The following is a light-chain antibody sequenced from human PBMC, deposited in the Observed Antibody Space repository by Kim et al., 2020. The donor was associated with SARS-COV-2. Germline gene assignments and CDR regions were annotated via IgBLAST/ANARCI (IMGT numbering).Light chain of an antibody. CDR3: QSADSSDTFGV. J-gene: IGLJ3*02. CDR2: EDT. CDR1: ALPKQY. V-gene: IGLV3-25*03. Sequence: SPGQTARITCSGDALPKQYVYWFQQKPGQAPVVVIYEDTERPSGIPERFSGSTSGTTVTLTISGVQAEDEADYYCQSADSSDTFGVFGGGTQLTVL.